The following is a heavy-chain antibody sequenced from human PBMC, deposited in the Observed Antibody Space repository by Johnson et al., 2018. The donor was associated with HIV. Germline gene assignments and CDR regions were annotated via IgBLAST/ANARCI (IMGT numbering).Heavy chain of an antibody. J-gene: IGHJ3*02. CDR1: GFTFSSYA. CDR2: ISYDGSNK. CDR3: AKERRNYLVFGAFDI. V-gene: IGHV3-30*04. D-gene: IGHD1-7*01. Sequence: VQLVESGGGLVQPGGSMRLSCAASGFTFSSYAMHWVRQAPGKGLEWVAVISYDGSNKYYADSVKGRFTISRDNSKNTLYLQMNSLRAEDTAVYYCAKERRNYLVFGAFDIWGQGTMVTVSS.